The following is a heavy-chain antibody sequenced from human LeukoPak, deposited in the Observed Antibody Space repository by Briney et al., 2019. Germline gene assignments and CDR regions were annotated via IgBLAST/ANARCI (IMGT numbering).Heavy chain of an antibody. CDR2: ISGSGGST. CDR3: AKGRYYYDSSDAFDI. D-gene: IGHD3-22*01. V-gene: IGHV3-23*01. J-gene: IGHJ3*02. Sequence: GGSLRLSCAASGFTFSSYAMSWVRQAPGKGLEWVSAISGSGGSTYYADSVKGWFTISRDNSKNTLFLQMNSLRAEDTAVYYCAKGRYYYDSSDAFDIWGQGTMVTVSS. CDR1: GFTFSSYA.